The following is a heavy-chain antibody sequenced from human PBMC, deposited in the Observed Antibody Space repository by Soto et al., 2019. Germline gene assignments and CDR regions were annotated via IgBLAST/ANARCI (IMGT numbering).Heavy chain of an antibody. CDR3: AKNSPYCTNGVCYPVGWFDP. J-gene: IGHJ5*02. CDR2: ISGSGGST. Sequence: EVQLLESGGGLVQPGGSLRLSCAASGFTFSSYAMSWVRQAPGKGLEWVSAISGSGGSTYYADSVKGRFTISRDNSKNTLYLQMNSLRAEDTAVYYCAKNSPYCTNGVCYPVGWFDPWGQGTLVTVSS. D-gene: IGHD2-8*01. V-gene: IGHV3-23*01. CDR1: GFTFSSYA.